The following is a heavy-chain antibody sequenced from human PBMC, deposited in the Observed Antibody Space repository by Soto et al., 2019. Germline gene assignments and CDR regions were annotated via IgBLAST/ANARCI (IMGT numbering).Heavy chain of an antibody. J-gene: IGHJ4*02. V-gene: IGHV3-30*04. D-gene: IGHD5-12*01. Sequence: GGSLRLSCAASGFTFSSYAMHWVRQAPGKGLEWVAMISYDGRHQYYADSVKGRFTISRDNFKDTLYLQMNGLTPEDTAIYFCARELDIPPDYYFDYWGQGNLVTVSS. CDR3: ARELDIPPDYYFDY. CDR1: GFTFSSYA. CDR2: ISYDGRHQ.